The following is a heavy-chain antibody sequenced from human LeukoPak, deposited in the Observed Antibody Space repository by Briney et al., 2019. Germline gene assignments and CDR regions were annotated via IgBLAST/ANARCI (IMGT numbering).Heavy chain of an antibody. J-gene: IGHJ5*02. D-gene: IGHD2-2*02. CDR1: GGTFSSYA. CDR2: IIPILGIA. V-gene: IGHV1-69*04. CDR3: ARDCSSTSCDKKKDRSAYNWFDP. Sequence: GASVKVSCKASGGTFSSYAISWVRQAPGQGLEWMGRIIPILGIANYAQKFQGRVTITADKSTSTAYMELSSLRSEDTAVYYCARDCSSTSCDKKKDRSAYNWFDPWGQGTLVTVSS.